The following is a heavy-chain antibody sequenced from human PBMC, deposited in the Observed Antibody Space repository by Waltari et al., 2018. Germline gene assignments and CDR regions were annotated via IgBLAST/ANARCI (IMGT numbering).Heavy chain of an antibody. V-gene: IGHV3-48*04. D-gene: IGHD2-21*01. Sequence: EVQLVESGGGLAQPGGYLRLSCAGSGFTFSSYSMNWVRQAPGKGLEWVSYISSGSGRIYYADSVKGRFTISRDNAKNSLYLQMNSLRAEDTAVYYCVRDEAWSFDYWGQGTLVTVSS. CDR2: ISSGSGRI. CDR3: VRDEAWSFDY. CDR1: GFTFSSYS. J-gene: IGHJ4*02.